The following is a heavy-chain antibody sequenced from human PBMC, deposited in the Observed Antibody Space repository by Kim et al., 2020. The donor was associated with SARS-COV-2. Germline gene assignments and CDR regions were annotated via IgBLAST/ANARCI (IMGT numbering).Heavy chain of an antibody. J-gene: IGHJ3*02. V-gene: IGHV3-9*01. CDR2: ISWNSGSI. Sequence: GGSLRLSCAASGFTFDDYAMHWVRQAPGKGLEWVSGISWNSGSIGYADSVKGRFTISRDNAKNSLYLQMNSLRAEDTALYYCAKATLKLWFRDGSAFDIWGQGTMVTVSS. D-gene: IGHD3-10*01. CDR3: AKATLKLWFRDGSAFDI. CDR1: GFTFDDYA.